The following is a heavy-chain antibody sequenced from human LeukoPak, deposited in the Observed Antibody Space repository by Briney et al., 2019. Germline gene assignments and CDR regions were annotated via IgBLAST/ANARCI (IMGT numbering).Heavy chain of an antibody. V-gene: IGHV3-15*01. Sequence: GGSLRLSCAASGFTFSNAWMSWVRQQAPGKGLEWVGRIKSKTDGGTTDDAAPVKGRFTISRDDSKSTLYLQMNSLKTEDTAVYYCTTSFGRSSPFTDTFGFWGQGTLVTVSS. CDR2: IKSKTDGGTT. J-gene: IGHJ3*01. CDR3: TTSFGRSSPFTDTFGF. D-gene: IGHD6-6*01. CDR1: GFTFSNAW.